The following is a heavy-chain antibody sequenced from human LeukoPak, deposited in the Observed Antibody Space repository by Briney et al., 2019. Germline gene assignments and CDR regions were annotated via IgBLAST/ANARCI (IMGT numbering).Heavy chain of an antibody. V-gene: IGHV5-51*07. CDR1: GYSFTSYW. Sequence: GESLKISCKGSGYSFTSYWIGWVHQMPGKGLEWMGIIYPGDSDTRYSPSFQGQVTISADKSISTAYLQWSSLKASDTAMYYCASCIAAAGSGLDYWGQGTLVTVSS. CDR3: ASCIAAAGSGLDY. D-gene: IGHD6-13*01. J-gene: IGHJ4*02. CDR2: IYPGDSDT.